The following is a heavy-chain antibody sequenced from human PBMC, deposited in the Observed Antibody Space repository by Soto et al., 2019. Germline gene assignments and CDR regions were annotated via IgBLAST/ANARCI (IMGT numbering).Heavy chain of an antibody. CDR3: ARTGLGYCSGGSCSDFDY. D-gene: IGHD2-15*01. CDR2: IRNDGRIR. CDR1: GFIFSNYW. V-gene: IGHV3-74*01. Sequence: PGGTLRLCCEASGFIFSNYWMHWVRQTPGTGLVWVSRIRNDGRIRNYAYSVKGRFTISRDNSKTTLYLQMNSLRAEDTAVYYCARTGLGYCSGGSCSDFDYWGHGTLVHVS. J-gene: IGHJ4*01.